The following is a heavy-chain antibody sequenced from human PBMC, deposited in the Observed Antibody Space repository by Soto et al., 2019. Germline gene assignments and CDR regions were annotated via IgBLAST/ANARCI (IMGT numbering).Heavy chain of an antibody. Sequence: GASVKVSCKASGYTFTSYGISWVRQAPGQGLEWMGWISAYNGNTNYAQKLQGRVTMTTDTSTSTAYMDLRSLRSDDTAVYYCARDSSESNYYYYYGMDVWGQGTTVTVSS. CDR2: ISAYNGNT. CDR3: ARDSSESNYYYYYGMDV. CDR1: GYTFTSYG. D-gene: IGHD3-22*01. J-gene: IGHJ6*02. V-gene: IGHV1-18*01.